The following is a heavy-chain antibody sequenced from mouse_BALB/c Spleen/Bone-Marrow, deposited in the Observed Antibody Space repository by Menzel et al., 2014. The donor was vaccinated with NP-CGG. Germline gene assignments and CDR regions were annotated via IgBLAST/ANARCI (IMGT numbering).Heavy chain of an antibody. CDR3: APYYGYDWYFDV. CDR2: INPSNGRT. J-gene: IGHJ1*01. V-gene: IGHV1S81*02. D-gene: IGHD2-9*01. Sequence: VQLQQSGAELVKPGASVKLSCKASGYTFTSYWMHWVKQRPGQGLEWIGEINPSNGRTNYNEKFKSKATLTVDKSSSTAYMQLSSLTSEDSAVYYCAPYYGYDWYFDVWGAGTTVTVSS. CDR1: GYTFTSYW.